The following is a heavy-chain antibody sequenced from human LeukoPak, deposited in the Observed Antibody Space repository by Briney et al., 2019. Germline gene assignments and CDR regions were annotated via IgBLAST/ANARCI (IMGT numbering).Heavy chain of an antibody. D-gene: IGHD2-2*02. Sequence: SETLSLTCTVSGGSISSYYWSWIRQPAGKGLEWIGRIYTSGSTNYNPSLKSRVTMSVDTSKNQFSLKRSSVTAAGTAVYYCARGVDCSSTSCYTGVNYYYYYYMDVWGKGTTVTVSS. CDR3: ARGVDCSSTSCYTGVNYYYYYYMDV. V-gene: IGHV4-4*07. CDR1: GGSISSYY. J-gene: IGHJ6*03. CDR2: IYTSGST.